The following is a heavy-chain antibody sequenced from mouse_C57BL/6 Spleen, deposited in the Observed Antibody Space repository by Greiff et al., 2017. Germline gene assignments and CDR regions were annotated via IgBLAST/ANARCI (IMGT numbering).Heavy chain of an antibody. J-gene: IGHJ1*03. CDR3: ARYGSSSWYFDG. Sequence: QVQLQQSGPELVKPGASVKISCKASGYAFSSSWMNWVKQRPGKGLEWIGRIYPGDGDTNYNGKFKGKATLTADKSSSTAYMQLRSLTSEDSAVYFCARYGSSSWYFDGWGTGTTVTVSS. CDR2: IYPGDGDT. V-gene: IGHV1-82*01. CDR1: GYAFSSSW. D-gene: IGHD1-1*01.